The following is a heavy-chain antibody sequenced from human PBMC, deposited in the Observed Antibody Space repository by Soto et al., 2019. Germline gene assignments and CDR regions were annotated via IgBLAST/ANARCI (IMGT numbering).Heavy chain of an antibody. V-gene: IGHV1-18*01. CDR3: ARDGFYYDDERGYYYMDV. CDR1: GYTFTSYG. J-gene: IGHJ6*03. Sequence: ASVKVSCKASGYTFTSYGISWVRQAPGQGLEWMGWISAYNGNTNYAQKLQGRVTMTTDTSTSTAYMELRSLRSDDTAVYYCARDGFYYDDERGYYYMDVWGKGTTVTVSS. CDR2: ISAYNGNT. D-gene: IGHD3-22*01.